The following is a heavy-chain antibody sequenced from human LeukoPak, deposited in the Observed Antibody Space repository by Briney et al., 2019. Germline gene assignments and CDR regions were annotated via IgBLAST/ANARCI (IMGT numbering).Heavy chain of an antibody. V-gene: IGHV3-9*01. CDR3: AKDRHYYDSSGYGY. J-gene: IGHJ4*02. Sequence: GGSLRLSCAASGFTFDDYAMHWVRQAPGKGLEWVSGISWNSGSIGYADSVKGRFTISRDNAKNTLYLQMNSLRAEDTAVYYCAKDRHYYDSSGYGYWGQGTLVTVSS. D-gene: IGHD3-22*01. CDR2: ISWNSGSI. CDR1: GFTFDDYA.